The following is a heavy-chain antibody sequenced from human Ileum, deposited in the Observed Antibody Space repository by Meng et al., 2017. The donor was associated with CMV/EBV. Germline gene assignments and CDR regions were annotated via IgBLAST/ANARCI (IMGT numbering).Heavy chain of an antibody. CDR3: VRQVVAASFDY. CDR2: IYYSGSP. J-gene: IGHJ4*02. Sequence: QVQLRDSGPGPVKPSQTLSLTCTFSGGSITSGNYSWSWIRQPPGRGLEWIGYIYYSGSPYYKPSLKSRVTISLDTSKNQFSLNLRSVTATDSAVYYCVRQVVAASFDYWGQGALVTVSS. CDR1: GGSITSGNYS. V-gene: IGHV4-30-4*08. D-gene: IGHD2-15*01.